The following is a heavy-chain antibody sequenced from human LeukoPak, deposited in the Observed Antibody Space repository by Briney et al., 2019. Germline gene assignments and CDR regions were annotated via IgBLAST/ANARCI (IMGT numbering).Heavy chain of an antibody. D-gene: IGHD2-2*01. J-gene: IGHJ4*02. CDR3: ATSRTFDY. V-gene: IGHV3-74*01. CDR1: GFIFSSYW. CDR2: INSDGSST. Sequence: PGGSLRLSCEVSGFIFSSYWMHWVRQAPGKGLVWVSRINSDGSSTSYADSVKGRFTIFRDNAKNTLFLQMNSLRSEDTAVYYCATSRTFDYWGQGTLVTVSS.